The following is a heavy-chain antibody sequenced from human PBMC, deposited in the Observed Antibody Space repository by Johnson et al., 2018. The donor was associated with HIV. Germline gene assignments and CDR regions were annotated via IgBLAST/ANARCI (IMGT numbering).Heavy chain of an antibody. CDR3: ARDRGAFDI. Sequence: QVQLVESGGGLVQPGGSLRLSCAASGFTFSIYDMHWVRQAPGKGLEWVAVISYDGSNKYYADSVKGRFTISRDNSKNTLYLQMNSLRAEDTAVYYCARDRGAFDIWGQGTMVTVSS. CDR2: ISYDGSNK. V-gene: IGHV3-30-3*01. CDR1: GFTFSIYD. J-gene: IGHJ3*02.